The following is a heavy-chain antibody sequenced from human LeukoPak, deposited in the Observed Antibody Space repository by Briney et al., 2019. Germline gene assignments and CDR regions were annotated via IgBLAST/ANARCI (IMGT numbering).Heavy chain of an antibody. V-gene: IGHV3-30-3*01. CDR3: ASNRGIYYDSSPFDY. Sequence: GGSLRLSCAASGFTFSSYAMHWVRQAPGKGLEGVAVISYDGSNKYYADSVKGRFTISRDNYKNTLYLQMNSLRAEDTAVYYCASNRGIYYDSSPFDYWGQGTLVTVSS. J-gene: IGHJ4*02. CDR2: ISYDGSNK. CDR1: GFTFSSYA. D-gene: IGHD3-22*01.